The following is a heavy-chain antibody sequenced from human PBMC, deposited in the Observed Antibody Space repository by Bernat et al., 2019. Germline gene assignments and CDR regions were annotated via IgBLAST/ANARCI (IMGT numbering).Heavy chain of an antibody. Sequence: QVQLVQSGAEVKKPGSSVKVSCKASGGTFSSYAISWVRQAPGQGLEWMGGIIPIFGTVNYAQKFQGRVTITADKSTSTAYMELSSLRSEDTAVYYCATDLSPRRRNTRERVATITFFDYWGQGTLVTVSS. J-gene: IGHJ4*02. CDR2: IIPIFGTV. D-gene: IGHD5-12*01. CDR3: ATDLSPRRRNTRERVATITFFDY. V-gene: IGHV1-69*06. CDR1: GGTFSSYA.